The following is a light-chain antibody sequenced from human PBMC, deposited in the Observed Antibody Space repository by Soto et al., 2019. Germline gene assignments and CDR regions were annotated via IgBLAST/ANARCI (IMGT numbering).Light chain of an antibody. J-gene: IGKJ2*01. V-gene: IGKV2-28*01. CDR2: VAS. CDR1: QSLLHSNGYNY. CDR3: MQTLQSPYT. Sequence: DIVMTQSPLSLPVTPGEPASISCRSSQSLLHSNGYNYLRWFLQRPGQSPQLLIYVASNRASGVPERFSGSGSGTDFTLKISRVEAEDFGVYFCMQTLQSPYTFGQGTKLEIK.